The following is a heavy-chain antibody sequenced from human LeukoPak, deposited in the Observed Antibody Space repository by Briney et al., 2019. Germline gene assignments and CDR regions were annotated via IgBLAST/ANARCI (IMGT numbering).Heavy chain of an antibody. V-gene: IGHV4-39*07. CDR1: GGPISSSTHR. CDR3: ARDWPSGWSYYFDY. J-gene: IGHJ4*02. Sequence: SETLSLTCTVSGGPISSSTHRWGWIRQPPGKGLEWIGSIYFSGQTHYNFSLQSRVTLLVDTSKNQFSLKLSSVTAADTAVYYCARDWPSGWSYYFDYWGQGTLVTVSS. D-gene: IGHD6-19*01. CDR2: IYFSGQT.